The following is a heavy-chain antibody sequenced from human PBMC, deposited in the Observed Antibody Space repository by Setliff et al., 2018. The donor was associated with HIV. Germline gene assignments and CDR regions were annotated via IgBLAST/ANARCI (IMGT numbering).Heavy chain of an antibody. J-gene: IGHJ6*03. Sequence: GASVKVSCKVSGDTFNNYGITWVRQAPGHGLEWMGWLASYNDDANYAQNLQGRVTMTTDKSTSTAYMELSSLRSEDMAVYFCARSPHDYDSDYYMDVWGKGTTVTVSS. D-gene: IGHD4-17*01. V-gene: IGHV1-18*03. CDR2: LASYNDDA. CDR3: ARSPHDYDSDYYMDV. CDR1: GDTFNNYG.